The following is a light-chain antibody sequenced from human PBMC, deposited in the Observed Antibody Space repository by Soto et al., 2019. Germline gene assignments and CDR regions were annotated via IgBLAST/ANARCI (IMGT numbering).Light chain of an antibody. CDR1: QSVSSDY. J-gene: IGKJ2*01. CDR2: DAS. V-gene: IGKV3-11*01. Sequence: EIVLTQSPGTLSLSPGERATLSCRASQSVSSDYLAWYQQKPGQAPRLLIYDASTRATGIPARFSGSGSGTDFTLTINSLEPEDFAVYYCQQRSNWPGYTFGQGTKLEIK. CDR3: QQRSNWPGYT.